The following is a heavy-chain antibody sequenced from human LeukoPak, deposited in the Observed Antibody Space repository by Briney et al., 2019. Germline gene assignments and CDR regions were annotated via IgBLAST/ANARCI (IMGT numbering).Heavy chain of an antibody. CDR2: ISYDGSNK. D-gene: IGHD5-24*01. J-gene: IGHJ4*02. CDR3: ARDTLEMATIQFDH. V-gene: IGHV3-30-3*01. CDR1: GFTFSSYA. Sequence: GRSLRLSCAASGFTFSSYAMHWVRQAPGKGLEWVAVISYDGSNKYYADSVKGRFTISRDNSKNTLYLQMNSLRAEDTAVYYCARDTLEMATIQFDHWGQGTLVTVSS.